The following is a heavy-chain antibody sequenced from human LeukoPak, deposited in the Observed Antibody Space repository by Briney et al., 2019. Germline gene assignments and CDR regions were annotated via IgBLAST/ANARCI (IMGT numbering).Heavy chain of an antibody. Sequence: GASVKVSCKASGYTFTCYYLYWVRQAPGQGLEWMGWFNHNNGGSNYAKICQGRVSMIRDTSSCTDYKELSRRRSDDSAVYYCARDPYGDYEDNYYFGLDVWGQGTTVTVSS. J-gene: IGHJ6*01. D-gene: IGHD4-17*01. CDR1: GYTFTCYY. CDR2: FNHNNGGS. CDR3: ARDPYGDYEDNYYFGLDV. V-gene: IGHV1-2*02.